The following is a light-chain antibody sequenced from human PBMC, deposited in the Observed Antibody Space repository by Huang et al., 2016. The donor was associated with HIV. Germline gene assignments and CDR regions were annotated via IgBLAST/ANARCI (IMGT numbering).Light chain of an antibody. V-gene: IGKV3-11*01. Sequence: ESVLTQSPGTLSLSPGERATLSCRASQSVRRSLAWYQQKPGQAPRPLIYDASARATGIPVRFSGSWSGTDFTLTISSLESEDFAVYYCQQYSKWPLTFGGGTKVEIK. CDR2: DAS. CDR1: QSVRRS. CDR3: QQYSKWPLT. J-gene: IGKJ4*01.